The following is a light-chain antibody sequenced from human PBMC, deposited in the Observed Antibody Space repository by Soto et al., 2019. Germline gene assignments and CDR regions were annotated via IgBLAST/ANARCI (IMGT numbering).Light chain of an antibody. CDR1: QSVLYSPNNKNY. Sequence: DIVMTQSPDSLAVSLGERATINCKSSQSVLYSPNNKNYLAWYQQKPGQPPKLLVYWASTRESGVPDRFSGSGSGTDFTLTISSLQAEYASVYYCHQYHSAPQPFGQGTKVEIK. V-gene: IGKV4-1*01. CDR3: HQYHSAPQP. J-gene: IGKJ1*01. CDR2: WAS.